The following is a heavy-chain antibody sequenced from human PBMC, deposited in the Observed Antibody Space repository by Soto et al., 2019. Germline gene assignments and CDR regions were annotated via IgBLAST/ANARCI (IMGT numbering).Heavy chain of an antibody. CDR1: EGTFNSYA. CDR3: AGAASRWYPSFFDS. J-gene: IGHJ4*02. CDR2: IIPYYNTL. D-gene: IGHD6-13*01. V-gene: IGHV1-69*01. Sequence: QAQVVQSGAEVRKPGSSVKLSCKASEGTFNSYAIAWVRQAPGQGLEWMGGIIPYYNTLNYAQKFQDRVTITADDSTTTVSRELSSLSSDDTAVYFCAGAASRWYPSFFDSWAQGTLVTVSS.